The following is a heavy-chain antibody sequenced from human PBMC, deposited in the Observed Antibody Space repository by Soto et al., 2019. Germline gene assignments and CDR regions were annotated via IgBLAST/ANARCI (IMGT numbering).Heavy chain of an antibody. CDR2: ISGSGGST. CDR3: AKGDCSGGSCYWSGHFCYDQDAFAI. CDR1: GFTFSSYA. V-gene: IGHV3-23*01. D-gene: IGHD2-15*01. J-gene: IGHJ3*02. Sequence: GGSLRLSCAASGFTFSSYAMSWVRQAPGKGLEWVSAISGSGGSTYYADSVKGRFTISRDNSKNTLYLQMNSLRAEDTAVYYCAKGDCSGGSCYWSGHFCYDQDAFAIWGQGTMVTVSS.